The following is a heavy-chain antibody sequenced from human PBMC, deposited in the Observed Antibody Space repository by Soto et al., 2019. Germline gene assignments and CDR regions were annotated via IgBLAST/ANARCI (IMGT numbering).Heavy chain of an antibody. D-gene: IGHD3-10*01. Sequence: SVKVSCKASGYIFVNYGIAWVRQAPGQGLEWMGRIIPILGIANYAQKFQGRVTITADKSTSTAYMELSSLRSEDTAVYYCARDRGGILWFGELLSPWYYYGMDVWGQGTTVTVSS. CDR2: IIPILGIA. V-gene: IGHV1-69*04. CDR3: ARDRGGILWFGELLSPWYYYGMDV. CDR1: GYIFVNYG. J-gene: IGHJ6*02.